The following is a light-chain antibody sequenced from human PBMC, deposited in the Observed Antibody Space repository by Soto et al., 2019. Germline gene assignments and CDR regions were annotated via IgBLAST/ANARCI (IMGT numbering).Light chain of an antibody. J-gene: IGKJ5*01. Sequence: DIKMTQSASSLAASVGGRVNITCRASQSISKYLNWYQQKPGKDPKLLIHDASSLQSGVPSRFSGSGSGTDFTLTISSLQPEDFATYYCQQSYSTHTFGQGTRLEIK. CDR1: QSISKY. CDR3: QQSYSTHT. V-gene: IGKV1-39*01. CDR2: DAS.